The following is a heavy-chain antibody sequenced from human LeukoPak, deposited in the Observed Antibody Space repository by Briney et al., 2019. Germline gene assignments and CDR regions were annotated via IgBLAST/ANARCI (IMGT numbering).Heavy chain of an antibody. CDR2: ISAYNGNT. D-gene: IGHD3-10*01. V-gene: IGHV1-18*01. CDR1: GYTFTSYG. J-gene: IGHJ6*03. Sequence: ASVKVSCKASGYTFTSYGISWVRQAPGQGLEWMGWISAYNGNTNYAQKLQGRVTMTTDTSTSTAYMELRSLRSDDTAVYYCARDSRRGGYYYYMDVWGKGTTVTVSS. CDR3: ARDSRRGGYYYYMDV.